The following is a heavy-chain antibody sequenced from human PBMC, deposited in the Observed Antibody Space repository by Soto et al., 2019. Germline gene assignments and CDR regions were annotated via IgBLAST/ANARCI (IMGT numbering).Heavy chain of an antibody. CDR2: ISAYNGNT. J-gene: IGHJ5*01. D-gene: IGHD4-17*01. V-gene: IGHV1-18*01. CDR3: ARRSLPGGTNWLDS. Sequence: ASVKVSCKASGGTFSSYAISWVRQAPGQGLEWMGWISAYNGNTNYAQKLQGRVTMTTDTSTSTAYMELRSSVTAADTAVYYCARRSLPGGTNWLDSWGQGTLVTVSS. CDR1: GGTFSSYA.